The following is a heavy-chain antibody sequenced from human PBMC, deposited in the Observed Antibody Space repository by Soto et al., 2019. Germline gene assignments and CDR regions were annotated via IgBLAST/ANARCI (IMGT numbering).Heavy chain of an antibody. V-gene: IGHV4-59*08. CDR1: GGSIGSYY. J-gene: IGHJ4*02. Sequence: SETLSLTCTVSGGSIGSYYWSWIRQPPGKGLEWIGYIYYSGSTNYNPSLKSRVTISVDTSKNQFSLKLSSVTAADTAVYYCARPDSSGALAYWGQGTLVTVS. CDR3: ARPDSSGALAY. CDR2: IYYSGST. D-gene: IGHD6-19*01.